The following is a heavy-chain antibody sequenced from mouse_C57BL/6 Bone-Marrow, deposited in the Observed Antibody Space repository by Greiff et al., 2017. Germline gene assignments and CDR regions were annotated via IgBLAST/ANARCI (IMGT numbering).Heavy chain of an antibody. CDR3: ARSGYDYYWFAY. D-gene: IGHD2-4*01. V-gene: IGHV1-18*01. CDR2: INPNNGGT. J-gene: IGHJ3*01. CDR1: GYTFTDYN. Sequence: VQLQQSGPELVKPGASVKIPCKASGYTFTDYNMDWVKQSHGKSLEWIGDINPNNGGTIYNQKFKGKATLTVDKSSSTAYMELRSLTSEDTAVYYCARSGYDYYWFAYWGQGTLVTVSA.